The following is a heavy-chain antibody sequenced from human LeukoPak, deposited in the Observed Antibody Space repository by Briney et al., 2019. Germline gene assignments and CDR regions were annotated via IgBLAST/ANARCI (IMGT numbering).Heavy chain of an antibody. CDR3: ARGSGTSWFDY. CDR1: GYTFTGNY. D-gene: IGHD2-2*01. Sequence: GASVKVSCKASGYTFTGNYMHWVRQAPGQGLEWMGWTNPSSGGTNYAQKFQGRVTMTRDTSISTAYMELSSLRFDDTAVYYCARGSGTSWFDYWGQGTLVTVSS. J-gene: IGHJ4*02. V-gene: IGHV1-2*02. CDR2: TNPSSGGT.